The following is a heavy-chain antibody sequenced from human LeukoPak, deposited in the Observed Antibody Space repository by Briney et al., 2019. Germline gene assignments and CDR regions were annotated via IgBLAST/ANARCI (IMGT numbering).Heavy chain of an antibody. Sequence: GGSLRLSCAASGFTFSSYSMNWVRQAPGKGLEWVSYISSGSSTIYYADSVKGRFTISRDNAKNSLYLQMNSLRAEDTAVYYCARAESIAAAGYWGQGTLVTVSS. CDR3: ARAESIAAAGY. CDR2: ISSGSSTI. CDR1: GFTFSSYS. D-gene: IGHD6-13*01. V-gene: IGHV3-48*01. J-gene: IGHJ4*02.